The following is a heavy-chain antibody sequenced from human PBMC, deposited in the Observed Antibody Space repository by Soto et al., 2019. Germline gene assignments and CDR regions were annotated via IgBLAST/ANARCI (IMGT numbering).Heavy chain of an antibody. V-gene: IGHV3-30-3*01. CDR3: ARVKGLILWSGLGFDY. CDR2: ISYDGSNK. J-gene: IGHJ4*02. Sequence: QVQLVESGGGVVQPGRSLRLSSAASGFTFSSYAMHWVRQAPGKGLEWVAVISYDGSNKYYADSVKGRFTISRDNSKNTLYLQMNSLRAEDTAVYYCARVKGLILWSGLGFDYWGQGTLVTVSS. D-gene: IGHD3-3*01. CDR1: GFTFSSYA.